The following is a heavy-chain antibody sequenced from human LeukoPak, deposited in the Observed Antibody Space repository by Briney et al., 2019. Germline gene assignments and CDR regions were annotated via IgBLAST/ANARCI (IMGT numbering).Heavy chain of an antibody. CDR3: ARGLAILTGPFYYYHGMDV. V-gene: IGHV1-69*04. CDR1: GGTFSSYA. CDR2: IIPILGIA. Sequence: SVKVSCKASGGTFSSYAISWVRQAPGQGLEWMGRIIPILGIANYAQKFQGRVTITADKSTSTAYMELSSLRSEDTAVYYCARGLAILTGPFYYYHGMDVWGQGTTVTVSS. J-gene: IGHJ6*02. D-gene: IGHD3-9*01.